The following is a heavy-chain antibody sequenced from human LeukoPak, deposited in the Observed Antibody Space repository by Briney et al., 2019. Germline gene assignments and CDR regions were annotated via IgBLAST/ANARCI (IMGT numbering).Heavy chain of an antibody. CDR3: ARGLVATVPGHAFDI. Sequence: SQTLSLTCTVSGGSISSGDYYWSWIRQPPGKGLEWIGYIYYSGSTYYNPSLKSRVTTSVDTSKNQFSLKLSSVTAADTAVYYCARGLVATVPGHAFDIWGQGTMVTVSS. J-gene: IGHJ3*02. V-gene: IGHV4-30-4*01. CDR1: GGSISSGDYY. CDR2: IYYSGST. D-gene: IGHD5-12*01.